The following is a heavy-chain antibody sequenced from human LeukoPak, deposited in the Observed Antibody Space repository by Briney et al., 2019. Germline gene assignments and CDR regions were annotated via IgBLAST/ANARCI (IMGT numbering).Heavy chain of an antibody. CDR3: ARVSGNYGSGSYLDY. V-gene: IGHV4-34*01. CDR1: GGSFSGYY. Sequence: SGTRSLTCAVYGGSFSGYYWSWIRQSPGKGLEWIGEINHSGSTNYNPPLKSRVTISVDTSKNQFSPKLSSVTAADTAVYYCARVSGNYGSGSYLDYWGQGTLVTVSS. J-gene: IGHJ4*02. D-gene: IGHD3-10*01. CDR2: INHSGST.